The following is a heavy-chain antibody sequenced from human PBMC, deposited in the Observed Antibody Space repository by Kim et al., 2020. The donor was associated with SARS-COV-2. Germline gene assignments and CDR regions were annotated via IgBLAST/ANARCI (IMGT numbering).Heavy chain of an antibody. J-gene: IGHJ4*02. D-gene: IGHD3-22*01. CDR3: ARLYYDSSGYYDYFDY. Sequence: SETLSLTCTVSGGSISRYYWSFIRQPPGKGLEWIGYIYYSGSTNYNPSLKSRVTISVDTSKNQFSLKLSSVTSADTAVYYCARLYYDSSGYYDYFDYWGQGTLVTVSS. CDR2: IYYSGST. V-gene: IGHV4-59*08. CDR1: GGSISRYY.